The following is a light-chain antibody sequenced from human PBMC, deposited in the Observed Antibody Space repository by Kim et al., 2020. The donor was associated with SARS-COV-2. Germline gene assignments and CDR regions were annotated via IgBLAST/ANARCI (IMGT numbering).Light chain of an antibody. Sequence: SYELTQPPSVSVSPGQTASITCSGDKLGDKYACWYQQKPGQSPVLVIYRDSKRPSGIPDRFSGSNSGNTATLTISGTQAMDEADYYCQAWDSSTAVFGGGTQLTVL. J-gene: IGLJ3*02. CDR1: KLGDKY. CDR3: QAWDSSTAV. V-gene: IGLV3-1*01. CDR2: RDS.